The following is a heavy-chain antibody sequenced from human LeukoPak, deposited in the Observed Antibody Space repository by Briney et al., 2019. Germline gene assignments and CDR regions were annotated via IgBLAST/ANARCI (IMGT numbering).Heavy chain of an antibody. CDR2: INTDGSST. D-gene: IGHD3-3*01. V-gene: IGHV3-74*01. J-gene: IGHJ3*02. CDR1: GFTFSSYA. CDR3: ARDRYYDFWSGYGDAFDI. Sequence: QTGGSLRLSCAASGFTFSSYAMSRVRQAPGNGLVWVSRINTDGSSTIYADSVKGRFTISRDNAKNTLYLQMNSLRAEDTAVYYCARDRYYDFWSGYGDAFDIWGQGTMVTVSS.